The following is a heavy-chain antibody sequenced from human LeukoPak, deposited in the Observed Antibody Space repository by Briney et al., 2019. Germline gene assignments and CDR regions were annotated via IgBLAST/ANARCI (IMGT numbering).Heavy chain of an antibody. CDR1: GFTFSSYA. Sequence: PGGSLRLSCAASGFTFSSYAMTWVRQAPGKGLEWVSTISGSGGSTYYADSVKGRFTISRDNSKNTLYLQMDGLRAEDTAVYYCARKTGYSGSYRGDYYYGMDVWGQGTTVTVSS. J-gene: IGHJ6*02. V-gene: IGHV3-23*01. D-gene: IGHD1-26*01. CDR3: ARKTGYSGSYRGDYYYGMDV. CDR2: ISGSGGST.